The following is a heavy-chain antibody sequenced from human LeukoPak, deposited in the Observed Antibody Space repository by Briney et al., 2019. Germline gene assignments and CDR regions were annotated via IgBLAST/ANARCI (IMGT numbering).Heavy chain of an antibody. V-gene: IGHV3-30*18. CDR1: GFTFSSYG. CDR3: AKDAGVYSSGWYPYYFDY. J-gene: IGHJ4*02. CDR2: ISYDGSNK. Sequence: GGSLRLSCAASGFTFSSYGMHWVRQAPGKGLEWVAVISYDGSNKYYADSVKGRFTISRDNSKNTLYLQMNSLRAEDTAVYYCAKDAGVYSSGWYPYYFDYWGQGTLVTVSS. D-gene: IGHD6-19*01.